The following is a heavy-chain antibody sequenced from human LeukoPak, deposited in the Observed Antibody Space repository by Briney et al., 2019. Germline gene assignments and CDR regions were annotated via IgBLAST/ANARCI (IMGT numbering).Heavy chain of an antibody. Sequence: ASVKVSCKASGGTFSSYAISWVRQAPGQGLEWMGGIIPIFGTANYAQKFQGRVTITTDESTSTAYMELSSLRSEDTAVYYCARDYYGSGSYPEPYYFDYWGQGTLVTVSS. D-gene: IGHD3-10*01. J-gene: IGHJ4*02. V-gene: IGHV1-69*05. CDR2: IIPIFGTA. CDR1: GGTFSSYA. CDR3: ARDYYGSGSYPEPYYFDY.